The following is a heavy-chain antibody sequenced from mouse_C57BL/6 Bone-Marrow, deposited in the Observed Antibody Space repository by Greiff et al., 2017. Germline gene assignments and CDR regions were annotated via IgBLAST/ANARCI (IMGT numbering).Heavy chain of an antibody. D-gene: IGHD1-1*01. CDR3: ASTYYYGSSPAWFAY. CDR1: GFSLTSYG. V-gene: IGHV2-2*01. CDR2: IWSGGST. Sequence: QVQLQQSGPGLMQPSQSLSITCTVSGFSLTSYGVHWVRQSPGKGLEWLGVIWSGGSTDYNAAFISRLSISKDNSKSQVFFKMNSLQADDTAIYYCASTYYYGSSPAWFAYWGQGTLVTVSA. J-gene: IGHJ3*01.